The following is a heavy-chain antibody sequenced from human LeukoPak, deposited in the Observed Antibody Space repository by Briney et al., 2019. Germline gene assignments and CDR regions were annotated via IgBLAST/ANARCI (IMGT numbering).Heavy chain of an antibody. V-gene: IGHV3-43*02. CDR1: GFTFDDYA. CDR2: ISGDGGST. D-gene: IGHD5-18*01. Sequence: GGSLRLSCAASGFTFDDYAMHWVRQAPGKGLEWVSLISGDGGSTYYADSVKGRFTISRDNSKNSLYLQMNSLRTEDTASYYCAKGSYGPYYFDYWGQGTLVTVSS. CDR3: AKGSYGPYYFDY. J-gene: IGHJ4*02.